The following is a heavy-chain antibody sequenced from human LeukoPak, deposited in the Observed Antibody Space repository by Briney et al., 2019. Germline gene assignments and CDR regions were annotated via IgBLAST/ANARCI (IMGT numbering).Heavy chain of an antibody. CDR2: IYHSGGT. CDR1: GGSICSSNW. CDR3: ARGDGVAGYDY. Sequence: SETLSLTCAVSGGSICSSNWWSWVGRPPGKGLEWIGEIYHSGGTNYNPSPKSRVTISVDKSKNQFSLKLSSVTAADTAVYYCARGDGVAGYDYWGQGTLVTVSS. V-gene: IGHV4-4*02. J-gene: IGHJ4*02. D-gene: IGHD6-19*01.